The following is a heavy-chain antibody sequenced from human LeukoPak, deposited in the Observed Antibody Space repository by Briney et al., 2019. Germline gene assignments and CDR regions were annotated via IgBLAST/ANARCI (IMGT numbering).Heavy chain of an antibody. CDR2: IIPILGIA. Sequence: ASVKVSCKASGYTFTSYDINWVRQATGQGLEWMGRIIPILGIANYAQKFQGRVTITADKSTSTAYMELSSLRSEDTAVYYCTRHGNSYGYEPFDYWGQGTLVTVSS. CDR3: TRHGNSYGYEPFDY. V-gene: IGHV1-69*04. J-gene: IGHJ4*02. D-gene: IGHD5-18*01. CDR1: GYTFTSYD.